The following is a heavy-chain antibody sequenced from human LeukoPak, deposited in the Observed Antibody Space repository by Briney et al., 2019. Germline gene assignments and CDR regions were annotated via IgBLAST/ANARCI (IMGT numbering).Heavy chain of an antibody. J-gene: IGHJ4*02. CDR2: IYYSGST. D-gene: IGHD6-13*01. CDR1: GGSISSDY. CDR3: ARAGSSWYWYDY. V-gene: IGHV4-59*12. Sequence: SETLSLTCTVSGGSISSDYWSWIRQPPGEGLEWIGYIYYSGSTNYNPSLKSRVTMSVDTSKNQFSLNLSSVTAADTAVYYCARAGSSWYWYDYWGQGTLVTVSS.